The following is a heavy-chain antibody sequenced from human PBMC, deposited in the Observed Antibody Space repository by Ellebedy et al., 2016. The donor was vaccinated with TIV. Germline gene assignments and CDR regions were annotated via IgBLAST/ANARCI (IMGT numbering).Heavy chain of an antibody. D-gene: IGHD3-10*01. CDR3: ARSRGAKRFYGSGMADYYFDS. J-gene: IGHJ4*02. CDR1: GFIFSSYG. CDR2: IWYDGSNK. V-gene: IGHV3-33*01. Sequence: GGSLRLSXAASGFIFSSYGMNWVRQAPGKGLEWVAVIWYDGSNKNYADSVKGRFTVSRDNSKNTVYLQMNSLRGEDTAVYYCARSRGAKRFYGSGMADYYFDSWGQGTLVTVSS.